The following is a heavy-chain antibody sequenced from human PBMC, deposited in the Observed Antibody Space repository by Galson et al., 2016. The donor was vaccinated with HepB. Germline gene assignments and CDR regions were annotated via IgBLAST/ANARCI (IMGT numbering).Heavy chain of an antibody. J-gene: IGHJ4*02. V-gene: IGHV3-72*01. Sequence: SLRLSCAASGFTFSDHYMDWVRQAPGKGLEWLGRSKNKANSYTTEYAASVKGRFTISRDDSKNSLYLQMNSLKTEDTAVYYCARWKSGSPVNWGQGTLVTLSS. D-gene: IGHD1-26*01. CDR3: ARWKSGSPVN. CDR2: SKNKANSYTT. CDR1: GFTFSDHY.